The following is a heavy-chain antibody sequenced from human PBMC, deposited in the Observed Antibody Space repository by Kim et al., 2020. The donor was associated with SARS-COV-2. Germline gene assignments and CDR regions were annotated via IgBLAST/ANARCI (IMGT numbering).Heavy chain of an antibody. CDR3: ARLIVVVSEPDWFDP. V-gene: IGHV3-53*01. J-gene: IGHJ5*02. Sequence: GGSLRLSCAASGFTVSSNYMSWVRQAPGKGLEWVSVIYSGGSTYYADSVKGRFTISRDNSKNTLYLQMNSLRAEDTAVYYCARLIVVVSEPDWFDPWGQGTLVTVSS. CDR2: IYSGGST. D-gene: IGHD3-22*01. CDR1: GFTVSSNY.